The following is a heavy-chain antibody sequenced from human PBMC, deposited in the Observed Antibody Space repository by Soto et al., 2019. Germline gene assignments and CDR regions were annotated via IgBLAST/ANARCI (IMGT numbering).Heavy chain of an antibody. Sequence: QVQLVQSGAEVKKPGASVKVSCKASGYTFTTYGMSWVRQAPGQGLDWMGWISTYNGNTKYAERLQGRVTMTTDTTTSTAYMELRSLTSDDTAVYYCAIGPTDYYDNSCNYFLDYWGQGTLVTVSS. V-gene: IGHV1-18*01. D-gene: IGHD3-22*01. CDR2: ISTYNGNT. J-gene: IGHJ4*02. CDR3: AIGPTDYYDNSCNYFLDY. CDR1: GYTFTTYG.